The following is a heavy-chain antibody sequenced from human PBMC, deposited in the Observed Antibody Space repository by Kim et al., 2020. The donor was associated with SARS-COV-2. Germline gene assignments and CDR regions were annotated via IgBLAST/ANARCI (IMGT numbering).Heavy chain of an antibody. CDR1: GGSFSGYY. V-gene: IGHV4-34*01. CDR3: ARTPRLTTRGMDV. J-gene: IGHJ6*02. D-gene: IGHD4-17*01. Sequence: SETLSLTCAVYGGSFSGYYWSWIRQPPGKGLEWIGEINHSGSTNYNPSLKSRVTISVDTSKNQFSLKLSSVTAADTAVYYCARTPRLTTRGMDVWGQGTTVTVSS. CDR2: INHSGST.